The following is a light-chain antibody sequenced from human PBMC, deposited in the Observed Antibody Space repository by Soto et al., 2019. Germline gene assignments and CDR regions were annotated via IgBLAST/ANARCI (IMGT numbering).Light chain of an antibody. CDR2: DVS. J-gene: IGKJ1*01. CDR3: QQYGSSPRT. V-gene: IGKV3-20*01. Sequence: EIVLTQSPGTLSLSPGERASLSCRASQSVSSNYLAWYQQKSGQAPSLLIYDVSRRATGIPERFSGSGSGTDFTLIISRLEPEDFAVSYCQQYGSSPRTFGQATKVEIK. CDR1: QSVSSNY.